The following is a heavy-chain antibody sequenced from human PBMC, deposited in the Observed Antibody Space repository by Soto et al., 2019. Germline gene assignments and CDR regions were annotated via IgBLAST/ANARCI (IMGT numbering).Heavy chain of an antibody. CDR1: GFTFSNVW. CDR2: IKSKTDGGTT. D-gene: IGHD6-19*01. J-gene: IGHJ4*02. CDR3: TPLALKYSSGWYEFSD. V-gene: IGHV3-15*07. Sequence: EVQLVESGGGLVKPGGSLRLSCAASGFTFSNVWMNWVRQAPGKGLEWVGRIKSKTDGGTTDYAAPVKGRFTISRDASKNTLYLQMNSLKTEDTAVYYCTPLALKYSSGWYEFSDWGQGTLVTGSS.